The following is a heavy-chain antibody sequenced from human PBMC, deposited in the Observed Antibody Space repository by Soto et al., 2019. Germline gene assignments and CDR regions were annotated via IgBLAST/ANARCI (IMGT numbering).Heavy chain of an antibody. D-gene: IGHD4-4*01. Sequence: QVQLQVSGPGLVKSSQTLSLTCSVSGGSISRSGYYWTWLRQHPGKGLEWIGHIYYAGSTYSNPSLKSRLAFSLDTSKNQFSLKLNSVTAADTAVYYCARGLTKLYNFYSLGQGTRVSVSS. V-gene: IGHV4-31*02. CDR1: GGSISRSGYY. J-gene: IGHJ4*02. CDR3: ARGLTKLYNFYS. CDR2: IYYAGST.